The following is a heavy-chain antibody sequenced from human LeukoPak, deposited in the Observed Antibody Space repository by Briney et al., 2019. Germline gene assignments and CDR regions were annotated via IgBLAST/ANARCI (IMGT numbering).Heavy chain of an antibody. V-gene: IGHV3-30-3*01. J-gene: IGHJ3*02. CDR1: GFTVSSNY. Sequence: GGSLRLSCAASGFTVSSNYMSWVRQAPGKGLEWAAVISSDGSTKYYADSVRGRFTISRDNSNNTLYLQMNSLRADDTAIYYCARRRIVGSTDDAFDIWGQGTMVTLSS. CDR2: ISSDGSTK. CDR3: ARRRIVGSTDDAFDI. D-gene: IGHD1-26*01.